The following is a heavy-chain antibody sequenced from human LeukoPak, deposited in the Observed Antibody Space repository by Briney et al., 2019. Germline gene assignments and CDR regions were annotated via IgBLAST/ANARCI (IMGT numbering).Heavy chain of an antibody. V-gene: IGHV7-4-1*02. Sequence: ASVKVSCKASGYTFTSYAMNWVRQAPGQGLEWMGWINTNTGNPTYAQGFTGRFVFSLDTSVSTAYLQISSLKAEDTAVYYCARDQGSTYGSGSYVGNWFDPWGQGTLVTVSS. CDR2: INTNTGNP. CDR3: ARDQGSTYGSGSYVGNWFDP. J-gene: IGHJ5*02. CDR1: GYTFTSYA. D-gene: IGHD3-10*01.